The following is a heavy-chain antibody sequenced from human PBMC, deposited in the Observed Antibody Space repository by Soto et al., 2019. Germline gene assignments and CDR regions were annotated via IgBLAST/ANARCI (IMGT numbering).Heavy chain of an antibody. J-gene: IGHJ2*01. CDR2: INPTSGST. CDR1: GYTFTNYE. CDR3: ARGGSLYWYFDL. Sequence: ASVKVSCKASGYTFTNYEMYWVRQAPGQGLEWMGRINPTSGSTNSAQKFQGRVTITRDTSASTAYMELSSLRSEDTAVYYCARGGSLYWYFDLWGRGTLVTVSS. V-gene: IGHV1-46*01. D-gene: IGHD1-26*01.